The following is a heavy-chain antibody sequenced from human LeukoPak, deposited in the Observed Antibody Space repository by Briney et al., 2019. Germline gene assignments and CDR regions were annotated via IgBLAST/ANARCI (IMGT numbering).Heavy chain of an antibody. J-gene: IGHJ4*02. CDR3: AKDSLRGGSCYSGDCYSFDY. CDR1: GFTFDDYA. Sequence: GGSLRLSCAASGFTFDDYAMHWVRQAPGKGLEWVSGISWNSGSIGHADSVKGRFTISRDNARNSLYLQMNSLRAEDTALYYCAKDSLRGGSCYSGDCYSFDYWGRGTLVTVSS. CDR2: ISWNSGSI. V-gene: IGHV3-9*01. D-gene: IGHD2-15*01.